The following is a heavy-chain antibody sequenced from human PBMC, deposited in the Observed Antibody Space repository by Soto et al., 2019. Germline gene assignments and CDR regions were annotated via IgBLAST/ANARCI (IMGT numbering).Heavy chain of an antibody. D-gene: IGHD6-13*01. V-gene: IGHV3-9*01. Sequence: SLRLSCAASGFTFDDYAMHWVRQAPGKGLEWVSGISWNSGSIGYADSVKGRFTISRDNAKNSLYLQMNSLRAEDTALYYCARPVYSSSWYYYGMDVWGQGTTVTVSS. CDR3: ARPVYSSSWYYYGMDV. J-gene: IGHJ6*02. CDR2: ISWNSGSI. CDR1: GFTFDDYA.